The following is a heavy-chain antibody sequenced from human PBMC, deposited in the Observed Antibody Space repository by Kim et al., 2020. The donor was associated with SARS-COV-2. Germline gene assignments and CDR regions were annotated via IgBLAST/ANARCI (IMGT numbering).Heavy chain of an antibody. CDR3: ARAMVSSPDYGGYYYYG. J-gene: IGHJ6*01. V-gene: IGHV3-30*04. Sequence: GGSLRLSCAASGFTFSSYAMHWVRQAPGKGLEWVAVISYDGSNKYYADSVKGRFTISRDNSKNTLYLQMNSLRAEDTAVYYCARAMVSSPDYGGYYYYG. CDR2: ISYDGSNK. D-gene: IGHD4-17*01. CDR1: GFTFSSYA.